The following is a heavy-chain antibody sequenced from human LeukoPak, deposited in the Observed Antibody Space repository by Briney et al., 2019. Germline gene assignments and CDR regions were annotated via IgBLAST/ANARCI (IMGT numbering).Heavy chain of an antibody. V-gene: IGHV1-18*04. CDR1: GYTFTSYG. CDR2: ISAYNGNT. J-gene: IGHJ4*02. D-gene: IGHD4-17*01. Sequence: SVKVSCKASGYTFTSYGISWVRQAPGQGLEWMGWISAYNGNTNYAQKLQGRVTMTTDTSTSTAYMELRSLSSDDTAVYYCARVPFAPYYGYYDPYYFDYWGQGTLVTVPS. CDR3: ARVPFAPYYGYYDPYYFDY.